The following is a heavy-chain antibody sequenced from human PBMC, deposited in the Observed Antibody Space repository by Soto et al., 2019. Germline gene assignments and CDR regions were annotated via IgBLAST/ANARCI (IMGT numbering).Heavy chain of an antibody. Sequence: QVTLKESVPVLVKPTETLTLTCTVSGFSLSNARLGVSWIRQPPGKALEGLAYIFSNDEKSYSTALKSRLTSFQDTSKSQVVPNMPNMDTVDTATYYCAPIRQRLVDTSMVTYRYYHAMDVWGNGTTVTVSS. CDR2: IFSNDEK. V-gene: IGHV2-26*01. CDR3: APIRQRLVDTSMVTYRYYHAMDV. CDR1: GFSLSNARLG. D-gene: IGHD5-18*01. J-gene: IGHJ6*04.